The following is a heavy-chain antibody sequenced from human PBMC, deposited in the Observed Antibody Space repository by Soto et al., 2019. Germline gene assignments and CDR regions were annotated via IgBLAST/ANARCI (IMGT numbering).Heavy chain of an antibody. Sequence: GASVKVSCKVSGFTLTDLSMHWVRQAPGKGLEWMGSFDPEDGETIYAQKFQGRITMTEDTSTDTAYMELSSLRSEDTAVYYCTIIYTGWDTYAYSGQGTLVTVSS. V-gene: IGHV1-24*01. CDR3: TIIYTGWDTYAY. J-gene: IGHJ4*02. CDR1: GFTLTDLS. CDR2: FDPEDGET. D-gene: IGHD5-18*01.